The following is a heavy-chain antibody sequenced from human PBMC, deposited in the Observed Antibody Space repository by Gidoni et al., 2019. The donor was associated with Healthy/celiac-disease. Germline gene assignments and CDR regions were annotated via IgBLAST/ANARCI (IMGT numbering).Heavy chain of an antibody. CDR1: GFTFSSYW. CDR3: ARVWLNDYYHYGMDV. D-gene: IGHD5-12*01. V-gene: IGHV3-7*01. CDR2: IKHDGSEK. Sequence: EVQLVESGGGLVQPGGSLRLSCAASGFTFSSYWMSWVRQAPGKGLGWVANIKHDGSEKYYVDSVKGRFTISRDNAKNSLYLQMNSLRAEDTAVYYCARVWLNDYYHYGMDVWGQGTTVTVSS. J-gene: IGHJ6*02.